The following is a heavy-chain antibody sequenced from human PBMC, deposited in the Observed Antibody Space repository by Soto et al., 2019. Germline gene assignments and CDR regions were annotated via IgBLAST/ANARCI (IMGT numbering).Heavy chain of an antibody. D-gene: IGHD3-22*01. Sequence: QLQLQESGPGLVKPSETLSLTCTVSGGSISSSSYYWGWIRQPPGKGLEWIGSISYSGSTYYNPSLKSRVTISVDTSKNQFSLKLSSVTAADTAVYYCARPYYDSPERFDPWGQGTLVTVSS. CDR2: ISYSGST. CDR1: GGSISSSSYY. CDR3: ARPYYDSPERFDP. J-gene: IGHJ5*02. V-gene: IGHV4-39*01.